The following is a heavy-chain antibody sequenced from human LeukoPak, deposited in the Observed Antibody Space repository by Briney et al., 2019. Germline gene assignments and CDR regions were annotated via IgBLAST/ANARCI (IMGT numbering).Heavy chain of an antibody. CDR1: GGSISSSSYY. V-gene: IGHV4-39*01. CDR3: ARPSGSGSYLWFDP. CDR2: IYYSGST. J-gene: IGHJ5*02. Sequence: SETLSLTCTVSGGSISSSSYYWGWIRQPPGTGLEWIGSIYYSGSTYYNPSLKSRVTISVDTSKNQFSLKLSSVTAADTAVYYCARPSGSGSYLWFDPWGQGTLVTVSS. D-gene: IGHD3-10*01.